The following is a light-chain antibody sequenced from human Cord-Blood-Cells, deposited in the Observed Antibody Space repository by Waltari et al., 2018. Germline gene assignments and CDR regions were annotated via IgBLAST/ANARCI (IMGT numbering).Light chain of an antibody. CDR1: TRYVGGYNH. Sequence: QSALTQPASGPGSPGQSINIYCTGPTRYVGGYNHSPWYQQHPGKATKLMIYEVSNRPSGVSNRFSGSKSGNTASLTISGLQAEDEADYYCSSYTSSSTLVFGGGTKLTVL. CDR2: EVS. CDR3: SSYTSSSTLV. J-gene: IGLJ3*02. V-gene: IGLV2-14*01.